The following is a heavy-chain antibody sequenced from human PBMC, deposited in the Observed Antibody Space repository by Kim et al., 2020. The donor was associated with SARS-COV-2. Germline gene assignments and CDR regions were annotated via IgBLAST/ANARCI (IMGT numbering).Heavy chain of an antibody. J-gene: IGHJ4*02. CDR3: VRHDIGGTYDLDY. D-gene: IGHD3-22*01. Sequence: YADSVKGRFTLSRHNSKNTLYLQMNSLRAEDTAVYYCVRHDIGGTYDLDYWGQGTLVTVSS. V-gene: IGHV3-53*04.